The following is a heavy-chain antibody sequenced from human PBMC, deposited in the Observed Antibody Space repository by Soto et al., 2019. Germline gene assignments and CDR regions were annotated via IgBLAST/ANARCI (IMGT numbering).Heavy chain of an antibody. CDR1: GGGNLRDYR. Sequence: QVQLVQSGAEVKEPGSSVKVSCKASGGGNLRDYRTTWVRRAPGQGLEWMGGIIPKLGSANYAQNFQGRVTMTALESTDPVQMELRSLRSDDTAVYYCARGGDGSNFGAVYWGQGTPVTVSS. J-gene: IGHJ4*02. CDR3: ARGGDGSNFGAVY. D-gene: IGHD2-21*01. CDR2: IIPKLGSA. V-gene: IGHV1-69*01.